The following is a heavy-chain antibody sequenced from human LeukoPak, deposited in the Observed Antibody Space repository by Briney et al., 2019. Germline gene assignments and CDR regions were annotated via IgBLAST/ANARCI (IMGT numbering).Heavy chain of an antibody. CDR2: INYSGST. CDR1: GGSVSSTTYY. D-gene: IGHD2-21*02. J-gene: IGHJ4*02. V-gene: IGHV4-39*07. CDR3: GRGHELSCDGGDCPYLPDY. Sequence: SETLSLTCTVSGGSVSSTTYYWSWIRQPPGKGLEWIASINYSGSTYYNPSLKSRVTISVDTSENQFSLKLSSVTAADTAMYYCGRGHELSCDGGDCPYLPDYWGQGTLVTVSS.